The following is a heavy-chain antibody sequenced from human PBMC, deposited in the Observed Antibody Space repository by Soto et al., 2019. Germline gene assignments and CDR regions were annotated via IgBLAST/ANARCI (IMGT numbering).Heavy chain of an antibody. D-gene: IGHD3-10*01. CDR3: ARGVRGALVLQSSYCYYRMEL. J-gene: IGHJ6*02. CDR1: GYTFTSYA. CDR2: INAGNGNT. Sequence: ASVKVSCKASGYTFTSYAMHWVRQAPGQRLEWMGWINAGNGNTKYSQKFQGRVTITRDTSASTAYMELSSLRSEDTAVYYCARGVRGALVLQSSYCYYRMELCGPASTFTVSS. V-gene: IGHV1-3*01.